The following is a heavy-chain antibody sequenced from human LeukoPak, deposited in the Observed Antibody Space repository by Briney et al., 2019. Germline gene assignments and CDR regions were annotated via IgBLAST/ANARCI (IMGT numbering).Heavy chain of an antibody. V-gene: IGHV3-66*01. J-gene: IGHJ4*02. D-gene: IGHD4-17*01. Sequence: GGSLRLSCAASGFTVSSNYMSWVRQAPGKGLEWVSFIYSGGSIYYADSVKGRFTISRDNSKNTLYLQMNSLRAEDTAVYYCARGGRDYGLDYWGQGTLVTVSS. CDR3: ARGGRDYGLDY. CDR2: IYSGGSI. CDR1: GFTVSSNY.